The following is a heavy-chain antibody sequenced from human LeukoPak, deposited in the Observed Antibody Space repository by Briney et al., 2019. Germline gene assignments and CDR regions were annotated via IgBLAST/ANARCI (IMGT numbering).Heavy chain of an antibody. D-gene: IGHD6-19*01. CDR2: IKPDGSEK. Sequence: GGSLRLSCAASGFTVSRNYMSWVRQPPGKGLEWVAHIKPDGSEKNYVDSVKGRFTLFRDDAKNSVYLQMNSLRVEDTAVYYCARDSGSGGPWGQGTPVTVSS. CDR3: ARDSGSGGP. V-gene: IGHV3-7*01. CDR1: GFTVSRNY. J-gene: IGHJ5*02.